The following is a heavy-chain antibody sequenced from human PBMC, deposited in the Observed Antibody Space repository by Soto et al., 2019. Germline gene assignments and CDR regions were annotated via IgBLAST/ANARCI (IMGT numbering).Heavy chain of an antibody. CDR2: IYSGGST. V-gene: IGHV3-53*01. CDR1: GFTVSSNY. Sequence: EVQLVESGGGLIQPGGSLSLSCAASGFTVSSNYMSWVRQAPGKGLEWVSVIYSGGSTYYADSVKGRFTISRDNSKNTLYLQMNSLRAEDTAVYYCATFGGGATTSFDYWGQGTLVTVSS. D-gene: IGHD1-26*01. J-gene: IGHJ4*02. CDR3: ATFGGGATTSFDY.